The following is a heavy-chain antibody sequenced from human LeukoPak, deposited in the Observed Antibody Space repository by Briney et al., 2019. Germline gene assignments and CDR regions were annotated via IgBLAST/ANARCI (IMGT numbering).Heavy chain of an antibody. CDR3: ARDLGGCGGDCYGAFDI. Sequence: SETLSLTCTVSGGSISSGDYYWSWIRQPPGKGLEWIGYIYYSGSTYYNPSLKSRVTISVDTSKNQFSLKLSSVTAADTAVYYCARDLGGCGGDCYGAFDIWGQGTMVTVSS. V-gene: IGHV4-30-4*08. D-gene: IGHD2-21*01. CDR2: IYYSGST. CDR1: GGSISSGDYY. J-gene: IGHJ3*02.